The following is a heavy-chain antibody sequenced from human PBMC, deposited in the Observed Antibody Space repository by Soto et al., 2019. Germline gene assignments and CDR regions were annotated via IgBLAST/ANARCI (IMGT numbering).Heavy chain of an antibody. CDR2: IYYSGST. J-gene: IGHJ5*02. Sequence: QVQLQESGPGLVKPSQTLSLTCTVSGGSISSGDYYWSWIRQPPGKGLEWIGYIYYSGSTYYNPSLKSRVTISVDTSKNQFSLKLSSVTAADTAVYYCARDTRGVTIFGVVIGRVIGFDPWGQGTLVTVSS. V-gene: IGHV4-30-4*01. D-gene: IGHD3-3*01. CDR3: ARDTRGVTIFGVVIGRVIGFDP. CDR1: GGSISSGDYY.